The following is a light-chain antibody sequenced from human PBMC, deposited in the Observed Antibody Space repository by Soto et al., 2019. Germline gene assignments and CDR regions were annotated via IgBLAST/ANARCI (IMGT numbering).Light chain of an antibody. CDR2: AAS. Sequence: DIQMTQSPSSLSASVGDRVTITCRASQGIIDYLAWYQHKPGKAPKLLIYAASTLQSGVPSRFSGSGSGTDLTLTISSQQPEDVATYYCQKYNSAPQTFGQGTKVEIK. CDR1: QGIIDY. CDR3: QKYNSAPQT. V-gene: IGKV1-27*01. J-gene: IGKJ1*01.